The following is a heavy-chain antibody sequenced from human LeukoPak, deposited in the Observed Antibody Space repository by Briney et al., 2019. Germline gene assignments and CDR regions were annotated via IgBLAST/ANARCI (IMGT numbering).Heavy chain of an antibody. CDR1: GYTFTGYY. D-gene: IGHD3-22*01. J-gene: IGHJ6*02. CDR2: INPNSGGT. Sequence: ASVKVSCKASGYTFTGYYMHWVRQAPGQGLEWMGWINPNSGGTNYARKFQGWVTMTRDTSISTAYMELSRLRSDDTAVYYCAREWGYDSSGYYYYYGMDVWGQGTTVTVSS. V-gene: IGHV1-2*04. CDR3: AREWGYDSSGYYYYYGMDV.